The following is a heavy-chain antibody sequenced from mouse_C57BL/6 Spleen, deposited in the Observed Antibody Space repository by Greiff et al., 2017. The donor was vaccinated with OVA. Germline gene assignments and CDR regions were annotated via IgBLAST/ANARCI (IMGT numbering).Heavy chain of an antibody. D-gene: IGHD2-4*01. V-gene: IGHV5-6*02. Sequence: EVMLVESGGDLVKPGGSLKLSCAASGFTFSSYGMSWVRQTPDKRLEWVATISSGGSYTYYPDSVKGRFTISRDNAKNTLYLQMSSLKSEDTAMYYCARPLYYDYDPFDYWGQGTTLTVSS. CDR3: ARPLYYDYDPFDY. CDR1: GFTFSSYG. J-gene: IGHJ2*01. CDR2: ISSGGSYT.